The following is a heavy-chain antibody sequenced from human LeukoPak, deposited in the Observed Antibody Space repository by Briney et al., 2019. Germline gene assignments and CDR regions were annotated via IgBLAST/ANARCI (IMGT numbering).Heavy chain of an antibody. CDR2: ISSSGSTI. CDR1: GFTFSSYA. D-gene: IGHD3-10*02. Sequence: GSLRLSCAASGFTFSSYAMSWVRQAPGKGLEWVSYISSSGSTIYYADSVKGRFTISRDDAKNSLYLQMNSLRAEDTAVYYCAELGITMIGGVWGKGTTVTISS. V-gene: IGHV3-48*04. CDR3: AELGITMIGGV. J-gene: IGHJ6*04.